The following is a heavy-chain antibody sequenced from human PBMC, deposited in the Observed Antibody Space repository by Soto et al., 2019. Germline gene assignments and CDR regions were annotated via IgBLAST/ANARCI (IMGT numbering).Heavy chain of an antibody. D-gene: IGHD6-19*01. J-gene: IGHJ3*02. Sequence: ASVKVSCKASGYNFTSYGISWVRQAPGQGLEWMGWISPHNDRTKYARRFQDRVTMTTETPTSTVYMELGSLRSDDTAVYYCARDLYYSSGRYFDHDAFDIWGQGTVGTVSS. CDR3: ARDLYYSSGRYFDHDAFDI. CDR1: GYNFTSYG. CDR2: ISPHNDRT. V-gene: IGHV1-18*01.